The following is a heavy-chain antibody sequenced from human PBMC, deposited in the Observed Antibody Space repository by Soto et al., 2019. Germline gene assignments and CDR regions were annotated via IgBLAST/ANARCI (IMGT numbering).Heavy chain of an antibody. CDR3: AKDKATASLGYYYYGMDV. V-gene: IGHV3-43*01. D-gene: IGHD5-18*01. CDR2: ISWDGGST. J-gene: IGHJ6*02. Sequence: EVQLVESGGVVVQPGGSLRLSCAASGFTFDDYTMHWVRQAPGKGLEWVSLISWDGGSTYYADSVKGRFTISRDNSKNSLYLQMNSLRTEDTALYYCAKDKATASLGYYYYGMDVWGQGTTVTVSS. CDR1: GFTFDDYT.